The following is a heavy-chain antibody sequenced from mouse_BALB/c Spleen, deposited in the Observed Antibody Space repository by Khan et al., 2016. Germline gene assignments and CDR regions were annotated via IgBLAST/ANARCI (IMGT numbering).Heavy chain of an antibody. V-gene: IGHV3-2*02. J-gene: IGHJ2*01. CDR3: ASSPFTTSFAY. CDR2: ISYSGST. Sequence: EVQLQEAGPGLVKPSQSLSLTCTVTGYSITSDYAWNWIRQFPGNKLEWMGYISYSGSTSYNPSLKSRISITRDTSKNQFFLQLNSVTTDDTATYYCASSPFTTSFAYWGQGTTLTVSS. D-gene: IGHD1-1*01. CDR1: GYSITSDYA.